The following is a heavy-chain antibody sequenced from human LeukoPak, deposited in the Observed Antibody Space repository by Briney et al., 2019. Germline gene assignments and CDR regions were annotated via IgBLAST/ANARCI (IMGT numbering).Heavy chain of an antibody. V-gene: IGHV3-21*01. D-gene: IGHD3-22*01. J-gene: IGHJ3*02. CDR3: ARDGNYDSSGLDAFDI. CDR2: ISSSSSYI. CDR1: GFTFSSYS. Sequence: GGSLRLSCAASGFTFSSYSMNWVRQAPGKGLEWVSSISSSSSYIYYADSVKGRFTISRDNAKNSLYLQMNSLRAEDTAVYYCARDGNYDSSGLDAFDIWGQGTMVTVSS.